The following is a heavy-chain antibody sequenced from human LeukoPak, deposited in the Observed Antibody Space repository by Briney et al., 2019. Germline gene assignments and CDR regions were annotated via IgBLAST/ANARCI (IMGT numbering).Heavy chain of an antibody. CDR2: ISSSSSYI. J-gene: IGHJ4*02. CDR3: ARVKARYQLLPPLWY. Sequence: GGSLRLSCAASGFTFSSYSMNWVRQAPGKGLEWVSSISSSSSYIYYADSVKGRFTISRDNAKNSLYLQMNSLRAEDTAVYYCARVKARYQLLPPLWYWGQETLVTVSS. V-gene: IGHV3-21*01. D-gene: IGHD2-2*01. CDR1: GFTFSSYS.